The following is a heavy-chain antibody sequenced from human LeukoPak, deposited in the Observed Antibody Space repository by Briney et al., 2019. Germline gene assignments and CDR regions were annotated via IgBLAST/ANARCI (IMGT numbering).Heavy chain of an antibody. Sequence: SETLSLTCTVSGGSISSSSYYWGWIRQPPGKGLEWIGSIYYSGSTYYNPSLKSRVTISVDTSKNQFSLKLSSVTAADTAVYYCARGPGSRIAARPGFFDYWGQGTLVTVSS. CDR2: IYYSGST. J-gene: IGHJ4*02. CDR3: ARGPGSRIAARPGFFDY. D-gene: IGHD6-6*01. V-gene: IGHV4-39*07. CDR1: GGSISSSSYY.